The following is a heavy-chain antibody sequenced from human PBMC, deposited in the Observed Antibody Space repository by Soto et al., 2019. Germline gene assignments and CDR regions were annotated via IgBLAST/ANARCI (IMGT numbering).Heavy chain of an antibody. V-gene: IGHV3-30*18. Sequence: GGSLRLSCAASGFPFSSYGMHWVRQAPGKGLEWVAVISYDGSNKYYADSVKGRFTISRDNSKNTLYLQMNSLRAEDTAVYYCAKVEDTPYYYYGMDVWGQGTTVTVSS. D-gene: IGHD2-15*01. CDR1: GFPFSSYG. CDR3: AKVEDTPYYYYGMDV. J-gene: IGHJ6*02. CDR2: ISYDGSNK.